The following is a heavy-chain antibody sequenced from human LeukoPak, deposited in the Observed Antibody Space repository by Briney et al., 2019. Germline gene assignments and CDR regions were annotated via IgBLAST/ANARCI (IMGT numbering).Heavy chain of an antibody. V-gene: IGHV4-61*02. CDR1: GDSIRSGSFH. CDR3: AKSWGYAANSLHIQH. J-gene: IGHJ1*01. Sequence: SETLSPTCSVSGDSIRSGSFHWNWIRQPPGKGLEWIGRIYITGSTDYNPSLKSRVTMSVDTSNNQFSLKLTSVTAADTAVYYCAKSWGYAANSLHIQHWGQGARVIVSA. CDR2: IYITGST. D-gene: IGHD4-23*01.